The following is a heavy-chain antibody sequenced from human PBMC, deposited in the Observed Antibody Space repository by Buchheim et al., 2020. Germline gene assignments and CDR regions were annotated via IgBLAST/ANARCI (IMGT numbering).Heavy chain of an antibody. CDR3: AKDTSLYDYVWGSYRYVY. CDR1: GFTFSSYA. V-gene: IGHV3-23*01. D-gene: IGHD3-16*02. CDR2: ISGSGGST. Sequence: EVQLLESGGGLVQPGGSLRLSCAASGFTFSSYAMSWVRQAPGKGLEWVSAISGSGGSTYYADSVKGRFTISRDNSKTTLYLQMNSLRAEDTAVYYCAKDTSLYDYVWGSYRYVYWGQGTL. J-gene: IGHJ4*02.